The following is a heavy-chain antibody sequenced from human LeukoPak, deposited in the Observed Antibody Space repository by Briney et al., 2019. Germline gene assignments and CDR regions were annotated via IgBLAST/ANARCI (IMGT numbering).Heavy chain of an antibody. CDR3: AREELCSSTSCYRWFDP. V-gene: IGHV1-8*01. D-gene: IGHD2-2*01. Sequence: ASVKVSCKASGYTFTSYDINWVRQATGQGLEWMGWMNPNSGNTGYAQKFQGRVTMTRNTSISTAYMELSSLRSEDTAVYYCAREELCSSTSCYRWFDPWGQGTLVTVSS. CDR2: MNPNSGNT. J-gene: IGHJ5*02. CDR1: GYTFTSYD.